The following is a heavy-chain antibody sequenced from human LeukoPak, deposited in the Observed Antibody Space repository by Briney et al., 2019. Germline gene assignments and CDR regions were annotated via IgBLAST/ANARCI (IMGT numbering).Heavy chain of an antibody. D-gene: IGHD3-10*01. CDR2: IYHTGST. Sequence: SETLSLTCTVSSGSISSSRSYWGWIRQPPGKGLEWIGTIYHTGSTYYSPSLKSRVTISIHTSKNQFSLKLSSVTAADTAVYYCATMMYGSGNYYNSDYWGQGTLVTVSS. CDR3: ATMMYGSGNYYNSDY. CDR1: SGSISSSRSY. J-gene: IGHJ4*02. V-gene: IGHV4-39*07.